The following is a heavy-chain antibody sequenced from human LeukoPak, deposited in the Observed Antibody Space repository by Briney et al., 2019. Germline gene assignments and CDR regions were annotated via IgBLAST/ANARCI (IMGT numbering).Heavy chain of an antibody. J-gene: IGHJ4*02. CDR2: IYSGDTT. CDR1: GFTTNY. CDR3: ARDLWDATGY. Sequence: GGSLRLSCAVSGFTTNYMSWVRQAPGKGLEWVSVIYSGDTTYYADSMRGRFTISRDISKNTLYLQMNSLRPEDTAVYHCARDLWDATGYWGQGTLVTVSS. D-gene: IGHD3-3*01. V-gene: IGHV3-66*02.